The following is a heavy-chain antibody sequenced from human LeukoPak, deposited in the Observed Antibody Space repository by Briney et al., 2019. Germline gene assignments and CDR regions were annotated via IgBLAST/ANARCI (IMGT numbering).Heavy chain of an antibody. D-gene: IGHD1-26*01. CDR2: IDPSDSYT. CDR3: ATSGRSPGDAFDI. CDR1: GYSFTSCW. Sequence: GESLKISCKGSGYSFTSCWISWVRQMPGKGLEWMGRIDPSDSYTNYSPSFQGHVTISADKSISTAYLQWSSLEASDTAMYYCATSGRSPGDAFDIWGQGTMVTVSS. V-gene: IGHV5-10-1*01. J-gene: IGHJ3*02.